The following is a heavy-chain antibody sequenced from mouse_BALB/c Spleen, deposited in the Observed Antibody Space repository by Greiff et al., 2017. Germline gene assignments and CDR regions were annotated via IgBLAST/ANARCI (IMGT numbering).Heavy chain of an antibody. V-gene: IGHV5-6-4*01. CDR3: TRDGGTTVVHFDY. D-gene: IGHD1-1*01. CDR2: ISSGGSYT. CDR1: GFTFSSYT. J-gene: IGHJ2*01. Sequence: EVQRVESGGGLVKPGGSLKLSCAASGFTFSSYTMSWVRQTPEKRLEWVATISSGGSYTYYPDSVKGRFTISRDNAKNTLYLQMSSLKSEDTAMYYCTRDGGTTVVHFDYWGQGTTLTVSS.